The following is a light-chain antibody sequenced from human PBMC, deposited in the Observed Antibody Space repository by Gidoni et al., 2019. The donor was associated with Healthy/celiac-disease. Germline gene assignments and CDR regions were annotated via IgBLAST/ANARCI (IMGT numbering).Light chain of an antibody. CDR1: QSISSY. Sequence: ITMTQSPSSLSASVGDRVTITCRASQSISSYLNWYQQKPGKAPKLLIYAASSLQSGVPSRFSGSGSGTDFTLTISSLQPEDFATYYCQQSYSTPFTFGPGTKVDIK. J-gene: IGKJ3*01. CDR2: AAS. V-gene: IGKV1-39*01. CDR3: QQSYSTPFT.